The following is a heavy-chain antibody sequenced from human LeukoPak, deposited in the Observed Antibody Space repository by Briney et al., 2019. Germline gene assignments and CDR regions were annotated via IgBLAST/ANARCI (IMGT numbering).Heavy chain of an antibody. D-gene: IGHD6-6*01. CDR1: GFTFSTYA. V-gene: IGHV3-23*01. CDR2: ISGSGGST. CDR3: AKMRGQLQLQYYMDV. Sequence: GGSLRLSCAASGFTFSTYAMSWVRQAPGKGLEWVSTISGSGGSTFYADSVRGQLTISRDNSKNTVYLQMNSLRVEDTAVLYCAKMRGQLQLQYYMDVWGPGTTVAVSS. J-gene: IGHJ6*03.